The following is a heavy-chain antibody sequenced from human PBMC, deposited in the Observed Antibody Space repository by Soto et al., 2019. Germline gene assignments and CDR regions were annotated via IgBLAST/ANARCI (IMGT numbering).Heavy chain of an antibody. CDR1: GYTFNSYG. J-gene: IGHJ3*02. V-gene: IGHV1-18*01. CDR2: ISAYNGNT. Sequence: QVQLVQSGAEVKKPGASVKVSCKASGYTFNSYGITWVRQAPGQGLEWMGWISAYNGNTNYAQNLQGRVTMTTDTSTSTAYMELRSLRSDDTAVYYCARDQYDILTVYYYGDAFAIWGQGTRVTVSS. CDR3: ARDQYDILTVYYYGDAFAI. D-gene: IGHD3-9*01.